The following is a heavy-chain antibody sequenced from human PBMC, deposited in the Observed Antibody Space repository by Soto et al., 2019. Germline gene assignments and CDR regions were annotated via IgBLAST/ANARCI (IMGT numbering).Heavy chain of an antibody. CDR1: GYTFTSYY. Sequence: GASGKVSCKASGYTFTSYYMHWVRQAPGQGLEWMGIINPSGGSTSYAQKFQGRVTMTRDTSTSTVYMELSSLRSEDTAVYYCARAGDSSGYYYRSHYYGMDVWGQGTTVNGSS. V-gene: IGHV1-46*01. CDR2: INPSGGST. D-gene: IGHD3-22*01. J-gene: IGHJ6*02. CDR3: ARAGDSSGYYYRSHYYGMDV.